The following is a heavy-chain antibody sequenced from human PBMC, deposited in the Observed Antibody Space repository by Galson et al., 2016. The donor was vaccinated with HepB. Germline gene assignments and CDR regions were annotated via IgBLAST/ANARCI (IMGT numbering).Heavy chain of an antibody. V-gene: IGHV3-7*03. Sequence: SCAASGFTFSNYGMSWVRQAPGKGLEWVAIIKQDGSAKYYVDSLKGRFTISRDNAKNSLYLQMSSLRPEDTAVYYCALGQGFLADSWGQGTLVTVPS. CDR1: GFTFSNYG. J-gene: IGHJ4*02. CDR2: IKQDGSAK. CDR3: ALGQGFLADS.